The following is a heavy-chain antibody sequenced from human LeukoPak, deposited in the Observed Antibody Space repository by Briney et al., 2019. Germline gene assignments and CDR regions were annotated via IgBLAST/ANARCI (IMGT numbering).Heavy chain of an antibody. V-gene: IGHV3-21*04. Sequence: PGGSLRLSCAASGFTFSSYVMTWVRQAPGKGLEWVSVIDTSGSITYYADSVKGRFTISRDNAKNSLYLQMNSLRAEDTAVYYCAREYSSGWYIVDYWGQGTLVTVSS. D-gene: IGHD6-19*01. J-gene: IGHJ4*02. CDR3: AREYSSGWYIVDY. CDR2: IDTSGSIT. CDR1: GFTFSSYV.